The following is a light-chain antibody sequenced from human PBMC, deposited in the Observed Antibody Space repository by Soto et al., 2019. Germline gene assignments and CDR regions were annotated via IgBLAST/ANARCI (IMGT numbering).Light chain of an antibody. CDR1: QSVSSY. J-gene: IGKJ1*01. Sequence: TQSPTTLSLSPGERATLNCRAGQSVSSYLAWYQQKPGQAPKLLIYSASSRASGIPDRFSGSGSGTEFTLTISRLQPDDFAAYYCQHYNSYSQAFGQGTNVDIK. V-gene: IGKV3D-15*01. CDR3: QHYNSYSQA. CDR2: SAS.